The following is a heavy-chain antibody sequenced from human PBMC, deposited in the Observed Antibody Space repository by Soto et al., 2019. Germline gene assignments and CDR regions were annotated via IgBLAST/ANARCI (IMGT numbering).Heavy chain of an antibody. CDR2: TSSDGSTT. Sequence: EVQLVESGGGLVQPGGSLRLSCAASGFTFSSYWMHWVRQAPGKGLVWVSRTSSDGSTTNYADSVKGRFTISRDNAKNTLYLHMNSLSVEDTAVYFCGRVDWDVTTLDIWGQGTMVTVSS. D-gene: IGHD3-22*01. J-gene: IGHJ3*02. CDR1: GFTFSSYW. CDR3: GRVDWDVTTLDI. V-gene: IGHV3-74*01.